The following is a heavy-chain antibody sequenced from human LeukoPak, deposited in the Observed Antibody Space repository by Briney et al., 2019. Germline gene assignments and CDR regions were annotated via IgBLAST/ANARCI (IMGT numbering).Heavy chain of an antibody. CDR2: IFYRGST. Sequence: PSETLSLTRSVSSGPIKSSSYYWGWVRQPPGKGLEWVGTIFYRGSTFYNPSLKSRVTISVDTSKNQFSLKLSSVTAADTAVYSCARTTPSPTTVRTCGQRTLVTVSS. J-gene: IGHJ5*02. V-gene: IGHV4-39*01. CDR1: SGPIKSSSYY. CDR3: ARTTPSPTTVRT. D-gene: IGHD4-17*01.